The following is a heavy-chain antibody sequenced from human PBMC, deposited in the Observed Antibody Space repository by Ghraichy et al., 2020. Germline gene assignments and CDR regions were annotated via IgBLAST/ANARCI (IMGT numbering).Heavy chain of an antibody. Sequence: GESLNISCAASGFTFSNSPMHWVRQAPGKGLEYVSAISTDGAGTYYANSVKGRFTVSRDNSKNTLYLQMGSLRPEDMAVYYCVRRKEALDIWGQGTMVTVSS. J-gene: IGHJ3*02. CDR3: VRRKEALDI. V-gene: IGHV3-64*01. CDR2: ISTDGAGT. CDR1: GFTFSNSP.